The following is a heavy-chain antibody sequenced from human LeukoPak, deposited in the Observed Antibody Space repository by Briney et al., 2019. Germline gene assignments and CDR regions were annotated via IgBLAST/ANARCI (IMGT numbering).Heavy chain of an antibody. V-gene: IGHV3-74*01. CDR2: IKSDGST. D-gene: IGHD3-22*01. CDR1: GFTFSSYW. Sequence: GGSLRLSCAASGFTFSSYWMHWVRQAPGKGLVWVSRIKSDGSTNYADSVKGRFTISRDNAKNTVSLQMNSLRAEDTGVYYCARAPSEIGGYYAEYFRHRGQGSLVTVSS. J-gene: IGHJ1*01. CDR3: ARAPSEIGGYYAEYFRH.